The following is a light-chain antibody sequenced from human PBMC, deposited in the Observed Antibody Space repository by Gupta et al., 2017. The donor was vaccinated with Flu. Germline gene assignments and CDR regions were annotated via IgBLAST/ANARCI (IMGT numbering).Light chain of an antibody. Sequence: QSALTQPASVSGSPGQSITISCTGTRRDVGGYNYVSWYQQHPGKAPKLMIYEVGNRPSGVSNRFSGSKSGNTASLTISGLQAEDEADYYCSSYTSSSTPYWVFGGGTKLTVL. J-gene: IGLJ3*02. CDR2: EVG. CDR1: RRDVGGYNY. CDR3: SSYTSSSTPYWV. V-gene: IGLV2-14*01.